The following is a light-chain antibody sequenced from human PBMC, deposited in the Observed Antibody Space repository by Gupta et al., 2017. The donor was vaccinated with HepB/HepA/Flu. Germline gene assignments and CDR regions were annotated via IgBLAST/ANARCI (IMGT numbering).Light chain of an antibody. CDR1: LDIGDW. CDR2: KES. CDR3: QQYHSFPNT. Sequence: DIQMTQSPSTLSASVGERVTITCRASLDIGDWLACFQQKTGKVPHLLMYKESTLQSGVPSRFSGSGSDTEFTLTISSLQPEDFATYYCQQYHSFPNTFGRGTKV. V-gene: IGKV1-5*03. J-gene: IGKJ4*01.